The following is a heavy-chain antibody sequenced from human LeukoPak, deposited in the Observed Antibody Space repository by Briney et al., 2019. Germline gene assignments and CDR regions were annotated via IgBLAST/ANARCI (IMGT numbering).Heavy chain of an antibody. CDR2: ISYDGSNK. CDR3: ARDRDNWNDESGDGAFDY. D-gene: IGHD1-20*01. V-gene: IGHV3-30-3*01. J-gene: IGHJ4*02. Sequence: GGSLRLSCAASGFTFSSYAMHWVRQAPGKGLEWVAVISYDGSNKYYADSVKGRFTISRDNSKNTLYLQMNSLRAEDTAVYYCARDRDNWNDESGDGAFDYWGQGTLVTVSS. CDR1: GFTFSSYA.